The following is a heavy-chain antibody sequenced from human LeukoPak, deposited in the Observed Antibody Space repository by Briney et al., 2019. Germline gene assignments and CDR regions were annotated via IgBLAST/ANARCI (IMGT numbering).Heavy chain of an antibody. Sequence: SETLSLTCTVSGGSISSSSYYWGWIRQPPGKGLEWIGSIYYSGSTYYNPSLNSRVTISVDTSKNQFSLKLSSVTAADTAVYYCARVAPRRPEEMATILDYWGQGTLVTVSS. CDR2: IYYSGST. V-gene: IGHV4-39*07. J-gene: IGHJ4*02. CDR3: ARVAPRRPEEMATILDY. CDR1: GGSISSSSYY. D-gene: IGHD5-24*01.